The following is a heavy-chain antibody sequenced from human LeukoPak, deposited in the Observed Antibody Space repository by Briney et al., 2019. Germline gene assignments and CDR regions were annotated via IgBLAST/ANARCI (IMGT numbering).Heavy chain of an antibody. V-gene: IGHV3-15*01. CDR1: GFTFNNAW. CDR3: TTGYGSGNACDY. J-gene: IGHJ4*02. Sequence: PGGSLRLSCAVSGFTFNNAWMSWVRQAPGRGLEWVGLVKSKTDGGTTDYAAPVKDRFTISRDDSKNTLYLQMNSLKSDDTAVYYCTTGYGSGNACDYWGRGTLVTVSS. CDR2: VKSKTDGGTT. D-gene: IGHD3-10*01.